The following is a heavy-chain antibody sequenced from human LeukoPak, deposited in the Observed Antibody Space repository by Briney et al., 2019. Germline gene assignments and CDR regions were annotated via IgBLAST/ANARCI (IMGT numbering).Heavy chain of an antibody. J-gene: IGHJ4*02. V-gene: IGHV3-23*01. CDR1: GFTFSSYA. CDR2: ISGSGGST. D-gene: IGHD5-18*01. CDR3: AKDLYRGGYSNYDY. Sequence: PGGSLRLSCAASGFTFSSYAMSWVRQAPGKGLEWVSAISGSGGSTYYADSEKGRFTISRDNSKNTLYLQMNSLRAEDTAAYYCAKDLYRGGYSNYDYWGQGTLVTVSS.